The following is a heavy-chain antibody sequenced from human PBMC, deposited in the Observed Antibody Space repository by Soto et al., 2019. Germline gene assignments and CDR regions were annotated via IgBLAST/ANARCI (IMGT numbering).Heavy chain of an antibody. D-gene: IGHD1-26*01. J-gene: IGHJ4*02. V-gene: IGHV3-23*01. CDR2: ISGSGDST. CDR3: ARRGSGSYYDY. Sequence: EVQLLESGGGLVQPGGSLRLSCAASGFTFSSYAMRWVRQAPVKGLEWVSAISGSGDSTYYADSVKGRFTISRDNSKNTLYLQMNILRAEDTGVYYCARRGSGSYYDYWGQGTLVTVSS. CDR1: GFTFSSYA.